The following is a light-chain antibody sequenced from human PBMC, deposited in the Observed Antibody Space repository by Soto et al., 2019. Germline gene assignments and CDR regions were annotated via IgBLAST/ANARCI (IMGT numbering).Light chain of an antibody. Sequence: DIQMTQSPSSLSASVGDRVTITCRASQTIISFLNWYQQKPGKAPQLLIYTASSLQSGVPSRFSGSGSGTDFTLTISSLQPEDFVTYFCQQSYTTSWTFGQGTKVEI. CDR3: QQSYTTSWT. CDR2: TAS. J-gene: IGKJ1*01. CDR1: QTIISF. V-gene: IGKV1-39*01.